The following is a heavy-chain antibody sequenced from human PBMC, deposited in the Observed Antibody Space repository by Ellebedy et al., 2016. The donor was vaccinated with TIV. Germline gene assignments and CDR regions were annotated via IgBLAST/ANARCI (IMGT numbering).Heavy chain of an antibody. CDR2: TYYRSDWNY. D-gene: IGHD7-27*01. CDR1: GDSVSTNIAA. Sequence: SQTLSLTCAISGDSVSTNIAAWNWIRQSPSRGLEWLGRTYYRSDWNYHYAQSVQSRITINPDTSKNQVYLQLKSVTPEDTAVYYCARGVGAANWGDYFDYWGQGTLVTVSS. CDR3: ARGVGAANWGDYFDY. J-gene: IGHJ4*02. V-gene: IGHV6-1*01.